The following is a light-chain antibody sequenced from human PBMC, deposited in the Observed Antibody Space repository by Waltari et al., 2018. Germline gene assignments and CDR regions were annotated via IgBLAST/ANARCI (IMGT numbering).Light chain of an antibody. CDR2: DVS. V-gene: IGKV3-11*01. CDR1: QTVGRR. J-gene: IGKJ2*01. CDR3: QHRSDWPPKFT. Sequence: EIVLTQSPATLSLSPGERATLSCRTSQTVGRRLTWYQQKPGQPPRLLIYDVSNRATDIPARFSGGGSGTDFTLTISDLQSDDFATYYCQHRSDWPPKFTFGQGTKLQI.